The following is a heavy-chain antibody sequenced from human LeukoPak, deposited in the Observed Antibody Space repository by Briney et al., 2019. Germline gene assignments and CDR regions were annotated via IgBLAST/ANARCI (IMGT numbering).Heavy chain of an antibody. J-gene: IGHJ6*03. CDR2: IYYSGST. Sequence: SETLSLTCTVSGGSISSYYWSWIRQPPGKGLEWIGYIYYSGSTNYNPSLKSRVTISVDTSKNQFSLKLSSVTAADTAVYYCARPRYSSSAYMDVWGKGTTVTVSS. CDR1: GGSISSYY. V-gene: IGHV4-59*01. D-gene: IGHD6-6*01. CDR3: ARPRYSSSAYMDV.